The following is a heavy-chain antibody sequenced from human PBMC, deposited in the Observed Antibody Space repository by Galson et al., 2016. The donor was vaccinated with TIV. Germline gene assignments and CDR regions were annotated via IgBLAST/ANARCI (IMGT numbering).Heavy chain of an antibody. J-gene: IGHJ3*02. V-gene: IGHV1-46*01. CDR3: ASGNASRWTFDI. CDR1: GYTFTRYY. CDR2: MNPSGGGT. D-gene: IGHD6-13*01. Sequence: SVKVSCKASGYTFTRYYIHWVRQAPGQGLEWMGAMNPSGGGTNHAQNFQGRVTLTRDTSTTTVYMELSTLRSEDTAVYYCASGNASRWTFDILGQGTMVTVSS.